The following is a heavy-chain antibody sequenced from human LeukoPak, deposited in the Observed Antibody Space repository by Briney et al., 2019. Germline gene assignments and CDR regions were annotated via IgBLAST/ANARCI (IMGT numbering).Heavy chain of an antibody. J-gene: IGHJ4*02. D-gene: IGHD2-2*01. Sequence: GGSLRLSCAASGFIFSSYWMSWVRQAPGKGLEWVAKVNPDGNEKYYVDSVRGRFTISKDNPKNSVYLQMDSLKAKDTAVYYCARGQYQLLWGKGALIIVSS. CDR3: ARGQYQLL. V-gene: IGHV3-7*04. CDR2: VNPDGNEK. CDR1: GFIFSSYW.